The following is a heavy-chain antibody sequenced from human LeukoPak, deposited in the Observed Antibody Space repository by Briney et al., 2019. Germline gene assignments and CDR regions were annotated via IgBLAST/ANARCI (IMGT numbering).Heavy chain of an antibody. J-gene: IGHJ4*02. V-gene: IGHV3-23*01. CDR1: GFTFKNYG. CDR3: AKDPPRD. Sequence: PGGSLRLSCAASGFTFKNYGMSWVRQAPGKGLEWVSDISGTGANTYYADSVKGRFTISRDNSKNTLYLQMNSLRAEDTAVYYCAKDPPRDWGQGTLVTVSS. CDR2: ISGTGANT.